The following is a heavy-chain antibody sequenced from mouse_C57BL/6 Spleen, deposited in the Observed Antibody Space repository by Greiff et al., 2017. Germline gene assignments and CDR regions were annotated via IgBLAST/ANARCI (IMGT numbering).Heavy chain of an antibody. CDR2: IHPNSGST. V-gene: IGHV1-64*01. Sequence: QVQLQQPGAELVKPGASVKLSCKASGYTFTSYWMHWVKQRPGQGLEWIGMIHPNSGSTNYNEKFKSKATLTVDKSSSTAYMQLSSLTSEDSAVYYCAIREGNYSNSFDYWGQGTTLTVSS. D-gene: IGHD2-5*01. J-gene: IGHJ2*01. CDR1: GYTFTSYW. CDR3: AIREGNYSNSFDY.